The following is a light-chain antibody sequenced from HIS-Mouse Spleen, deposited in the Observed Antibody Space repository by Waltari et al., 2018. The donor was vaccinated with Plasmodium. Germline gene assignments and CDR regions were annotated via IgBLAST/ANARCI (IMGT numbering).Light chain of an antibody. CDR2: KDS. CDR1: KLGDKY. V-gene: IGLV3-1*01. J-gene: IGLJ2*01. Sequence: SYELTQPPSVSVSPGQTASITCSGDKLGDKYACWYQQKPGQSPVLVIYKDSKRPSGVPERFSGSNSGNTATLTISGTQAMDEADDYCQAWDSSTVVFGGGTKLTVL. CDR3: QAWDSSTVV.